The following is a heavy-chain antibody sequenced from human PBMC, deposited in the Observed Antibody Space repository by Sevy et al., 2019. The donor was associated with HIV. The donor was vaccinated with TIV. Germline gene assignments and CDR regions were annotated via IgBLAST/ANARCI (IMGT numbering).Heavy chain of an antibody. Sequence: GGSLRLSCAASGFTFSSYGMHWVRQAPGKGLEWVAVIWYDGSNKYYADSVKGRFTISRDNSKNTLYLQMNSLRAEDTAVYYCASESLWFGEPHAFDIWGQGTMVTVSS. V-gene: IGHV3-33*01. CDR3: ASESLWFGEPHAFDI. CDR2: IWYDGSNK. CDR1: GFTFSSYG. J-gene: IGHJ3*02. D-gene: IGHD3-10*01.